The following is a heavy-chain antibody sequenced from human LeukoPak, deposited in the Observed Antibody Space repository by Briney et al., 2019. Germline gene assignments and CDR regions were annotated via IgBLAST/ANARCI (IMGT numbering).Heavy chain of an antibody. D-gene: IGHD3-10*02. CDR3: AELGITMIGGV. CDR2: ISSSGSTI. Sequence: PGGSLRLSCAASGFTFSSYEMNRVSQAPGKGLEWVSYISSSGSTIYYADSVKGRFTISRENAKNSLYLQMNSLRAEDTAVYYCAELGITMIGGVWGKGTTVTISS. J-gene: IGHJ6*04. V-gene: IGHV3-48*03. CDR1: GFTFSSYE.